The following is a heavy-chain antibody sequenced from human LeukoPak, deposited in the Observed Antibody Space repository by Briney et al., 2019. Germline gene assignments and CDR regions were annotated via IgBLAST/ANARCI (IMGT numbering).Heavy chain of an antibody. Sequence: SQTLSLTCAISGDSVSSNSAAWNWIRQSPSRGLEWLGRTYYRSKWYNDYAVSVKSRITINPDTSKNQFSLQLNSVTPEDTAVYYCARARGVTSALKPSYYFDYWGQGTLVTVPS. V-gene: IGHV6-1*01. CDR3: ARARGVTSALKPSYYFDY. CDR2: TYYRSKWYN. CDR1: GDSVSSNSAA. J-gene: IGHJ4*02. D-gene: IGHD5-18*01.